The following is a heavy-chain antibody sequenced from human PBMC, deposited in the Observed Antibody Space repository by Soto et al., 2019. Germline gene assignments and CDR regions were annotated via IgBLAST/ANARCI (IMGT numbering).Heavy chain of an antibody. J-gene: IGHJ5*02. Sequence: QITLKESGPTLVKPTQTLTLTCTFSGFSLSTSGVGVGWIRQPPGKALEWLALIYWNDDKRYSPSLKSRLTITKDTSKNQVVLTMINMDPVDTATYYCAHSPLNYDFWSGYYGGSWFDPWGQGTLVTVSS. V-gene: IGHV2-5*01. D-gene: IGHD3-3*01. CDR3: AHSPLNYDFWSGYYGGSWFDP. CDR1: GFSLSTSGVG. CDR2: IYWNDDK.